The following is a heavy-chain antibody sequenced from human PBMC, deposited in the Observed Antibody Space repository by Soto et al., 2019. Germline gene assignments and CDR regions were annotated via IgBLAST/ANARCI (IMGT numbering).Heavy chain of an antibody. CDR2: INAGNGNT. D-gene: IGHD2-8*01. V-gene: IGHV1-3*01. Sequence: ASVKVSCKASGYTFTSYAMHWVRQAPGQRLEWMGWINAGNGNTKYSQKFQGRVTITRDTSTSTAYIELSSLRSENTTVYYCATVGPLGCTNGVCYTPFDYWGQGTLVTVSS. CDR3: ATVGPLGCTNGVCYTPFDY. J-gene: IGHJ4*02. CDR1: GYTFTSYA.